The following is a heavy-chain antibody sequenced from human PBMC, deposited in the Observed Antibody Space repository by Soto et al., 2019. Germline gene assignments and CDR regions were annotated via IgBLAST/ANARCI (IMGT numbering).Heavy chain of an antibody. CDR2: INHSGST. J-gene: IGHJ5*02. D-gene: IGHD2-2*01. V-gene: IGHV4-34*01. Sequence: PSETLSLTCAVYGGSFSGYYWSWIRQPPGKGLEWIGEINHSGSTNYNPSLKSRVTISVDTSKNQFSLKLSSVTAADTAVYYCARGIPFGIVVVPAASNWFDPWGQGTLVTVSS. CDR1: GGSFSGYY. CDR3: ARGIPFGIVVVPAASNWFDP.